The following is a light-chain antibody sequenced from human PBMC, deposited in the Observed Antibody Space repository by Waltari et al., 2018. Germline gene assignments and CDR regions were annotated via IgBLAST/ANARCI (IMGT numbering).Light chain of an antibody. Sequence: DIQITQSPSSLSASVGDRVTITCRASQGLSNYLAWYQQKPGKVPKLLIYAASTLQSGVPSRFSGSGSGTDFTLTISSLQPEDVATYYCQKYNSARWTFGQGTKVEIK. J-gene: IGKJ1*01. CDR3: QKYNSARWT. CDR1: QGLSNY. CDR2: AAS. V-gene: IGKV1-27*01.